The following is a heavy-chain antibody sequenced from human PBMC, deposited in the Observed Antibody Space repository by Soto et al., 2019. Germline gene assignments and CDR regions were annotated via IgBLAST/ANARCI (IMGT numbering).Heavy chain of an antibody. CDR1: GGTFSSYA. Sequence: QVQLVQSGAEVKKPGSSVKVSCKASGGTFSSYAISWVRQAPGQGLEWMGGIIPIFGTANYAQKFQGRVTITADESTSTAYMELSSLRSEDTAVYYCARDRPVEGFGELLEYYFDYWGQGTLVTVSS. CDR3: ARDRPVEGFGELLEYYFDY. J-gene: IGHJ4*02. V-gene: IGHV1-69*01. D-gene: IGHD3-10*01. CDR2: IIPIFGTA.